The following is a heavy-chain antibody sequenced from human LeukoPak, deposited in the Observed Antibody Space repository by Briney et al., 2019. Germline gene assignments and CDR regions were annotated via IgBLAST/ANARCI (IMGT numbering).Heavy chain of an antibody. D-gene: IGHD3-10*01. J-gene: IGHJ4*02. CDR2: VDPNSDGT. CDR1: GYSFTSYW. Sequence: AGESLKISCKGSGYSFTSYWIGWVRQAPGQGLEWMGWVDPNSDGTNYAQKFQGRVTMTRDTSISTAYMELSRLSSDDTAVYYCARDAGDYFALGSRFDFWGQGTLVAVSP. V-gene: IGHV1-2*02. CDR3: ARDAGDYFALGSRFDF.